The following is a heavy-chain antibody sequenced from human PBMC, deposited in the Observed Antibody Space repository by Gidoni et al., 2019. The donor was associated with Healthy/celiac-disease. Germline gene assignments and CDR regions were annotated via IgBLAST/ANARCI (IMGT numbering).Heavy chain of an antibody. J-gene: IGHJ6*02. Sequence: QLQREQSGAEVKKPGASVKFSCTASAYTTTSYAMHWVRQAPGQRLAWMGWVNAGHGNTKYSQKFQGRVTITRDTSASTAYMELSSLRSEDTAVYYCARGGYIVVVAHYYYGMDVWGQGTTVTVSS. D-gene: IGHD2-15*01. CDR3: ARGGYIVVVAHYYYGMDV. V-gene: IGHV1-3*01. CDR2: VNAGHGNT. CDR1: AYTTTSYA.